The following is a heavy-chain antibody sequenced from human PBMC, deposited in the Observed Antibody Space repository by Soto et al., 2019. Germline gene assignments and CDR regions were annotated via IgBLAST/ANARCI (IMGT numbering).Heavy chain of an antibody. V-gene: IGHV1-69*06. CDR2: IIPIFGTA. J-gene: IGHJ4*02. CDR3: ARSERSNWTFDY. D-gene: IGHD1-20*01. Sequence: SLKVSCKASGGTFSTYAISSVRQAPGQGLEWMGGIIPIFGTANYAQKFQGRVTITADKSTSTAYMELSSLRSEDTAVYYCARSERSNWTFDYWGQGTLVTVSS. CDR1: GGTFSTYA.